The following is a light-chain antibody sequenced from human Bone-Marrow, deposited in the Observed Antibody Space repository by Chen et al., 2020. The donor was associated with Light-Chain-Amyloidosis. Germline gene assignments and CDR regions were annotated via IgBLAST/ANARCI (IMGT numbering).Light chain of an antibody. CDR1: SGSIATNY. V-gene: IGLV6-57*01. Sequence: NFMLTQPHSVSESPGKTVIISCTRSSGSIATNYVQWYQQRPGSSPTTVIYEDYQRPSGVPDRFSGSLDRSSNSASLTISGLENEEKADYYCQSYQGSSQGVFGGGTKLTVL. CDR3: QSYQGSSQGV. CDR2: EDY. J-gene: IGLJ3*02.